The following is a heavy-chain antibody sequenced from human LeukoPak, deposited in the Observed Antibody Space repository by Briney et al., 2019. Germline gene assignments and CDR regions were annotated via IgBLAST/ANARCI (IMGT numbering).Heavy chain of an antibody. CDR1: GFTFSDYS. CDR2: LDASGDNI. CDR3: ARGSHRGAWLIDY. D-gene: IGHD5-12*01. Sequence: PGGSLRLSCVTSGFTFSDYSMTWVRQAPGTGPQWISFLDASGDNIDYADSVRGRFTISRDNAKNSLYLHMNSLGDDDTAVYYCARGSHRGAWLIDYWGQGTLVTVSS. V-gene: IGHV3-48*02. J-gene: IGHJ4*02.